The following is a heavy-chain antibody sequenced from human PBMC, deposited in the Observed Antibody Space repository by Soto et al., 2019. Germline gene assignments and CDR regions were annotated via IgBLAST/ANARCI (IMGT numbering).Heavy chain of an antibody. CDR3: ARQDDHPREKVAGGFDY. CDR2: IYYSGST. Sequence: QLQESGPGLVKPSETLSLTCTVSGGSISSSSYYWGWIRQPPGKGLEWIGSIYYSGSTYYNPSLKSRVTISVDTSKNQLSLKLSSVNDADTAVYYCARQDDHPREKVAGGFDYWGQGTLVTVSS. CDR1: GGSISSSSYY. D-gene: IGHD6-19*01. J-gene: IGHJ4*02. V-gene: IGHV4-39*01.